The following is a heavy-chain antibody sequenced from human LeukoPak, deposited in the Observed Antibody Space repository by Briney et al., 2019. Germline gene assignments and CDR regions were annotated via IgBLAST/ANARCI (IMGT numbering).Heavy chain of an antibody. D-gene: IGHD6-19*01. J-gene: IGHJ3*02. CDR1: GFTFSSYS. Sequence: GGSLRLSCAASGFTFSSYSMNWVRQAPGKGLEWVSVIYSGGSTYYADSVKGRFTISRDNSKNTLYLQMNSLRAEDTAVYYCATGLRSSGWYEAFDIWGQGTMVTVSS. CDR3: ATGLRSSGWYEAFDI. V-gene: IGHV3-66*01. CDR2: IYSGGST.